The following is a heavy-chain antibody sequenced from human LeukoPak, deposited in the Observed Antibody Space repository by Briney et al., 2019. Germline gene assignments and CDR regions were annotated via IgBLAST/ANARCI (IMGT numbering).Heavy chain of an antibody. J-gene: IGHJ3*02. CDR2: INPTTGDT. CDR1: GYTFTSYY. CDR3: ARYAFSTVWQGGWHAFDI. V-gene: IGHV1-46*01. D-gene: IGHD3-3*02. Sequence: ASVKVSCKASGYTFTSYYMHWVRQAPGQGLEWMGIINPTTGDTTYAQKFQGRLTMTRDMSTSTVYMELSSLTSEDTAVFYCARYAFSTVWQGGWHAFDIWGQGTVVTVSS.